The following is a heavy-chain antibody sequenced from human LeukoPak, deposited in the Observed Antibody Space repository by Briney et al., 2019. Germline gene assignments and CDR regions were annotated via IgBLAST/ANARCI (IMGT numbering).Heavy chain of an antibody. V-gene: IGHV3-11*01. Sequence: PGGSLRLSCAASGFTFSDYYMSWIRQAPGKGLEWVSYISSSGSTIYYADSVKGRFTISRDNAKNSLYLQMNSLRAEDTAVYYCARGPRYCTGGVCYYYYYMDVWGKGTTVTVSS. D-gene: IGHD2-8*02. CDR2: ISSSGSTI. CDR3: ARGPRYCTGGVCYYYYYMDV. CDR1: GFTFSDYY. J-gene: IGHJ6*03.